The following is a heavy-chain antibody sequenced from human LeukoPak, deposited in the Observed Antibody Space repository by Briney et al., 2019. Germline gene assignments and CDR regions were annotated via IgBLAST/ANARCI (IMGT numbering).Heavy chain of an antibody. J-gene: IGHJ5*02. V-gene: IGHV1-46*01. CDR1: GYTFTSYY. CDR2: INPSGGST. Sequence: ASVKVSCKASGYTFTSYYMHWVRQAPGQGLEWMGIINPSGGSTSYAQKFQGRVTMTRDTFTSTVYMELSSLRSEDTAVYYCARDRGNNWFDPWGQGTLVTVSS. D-gene: IGHD2/OR15-2a*01. CDR3: ARDRGNNWFDP.